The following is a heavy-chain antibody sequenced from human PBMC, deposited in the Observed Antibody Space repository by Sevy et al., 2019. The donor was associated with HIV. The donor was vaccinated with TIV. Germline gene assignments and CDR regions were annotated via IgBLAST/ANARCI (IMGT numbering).Heavy chain of an antibody. D-gene: IGHD3-9*01. CDR1: GFTSSSYA. J-gene: IGHJ4*02. Sequence: GESLRLSCAASGFTSSSYAMSWVRQPPGRGLEWVSTLSDSGVSTYYADSVKGRFTISRDNPKNILYLQMNSLRAEDTAVYYCARDRATSATGTLFDYWGQGTLVTVSS. CDR3: ARDRATSATGTLFDY. CDR2: LSDSGVST. V-gene: IGHV3-23*01.